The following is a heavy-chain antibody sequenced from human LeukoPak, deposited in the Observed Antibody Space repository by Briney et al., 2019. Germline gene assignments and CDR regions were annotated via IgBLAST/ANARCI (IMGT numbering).Heavy chain of an antibody. Sequence: GGSLRLSCAASGSTVSSNYMSWVRQAPGKGLEWVSDIYCGGSTYYADSVKGRFTISRDTSKNTLYLQMNSVRAEDTAVYYCASGYYDSIGYYDAFDIWGEGTMVTVSS. J-gene: IGHJ3*02. CDR2: IYCGGST. V-gene: IGHV3-53*05. D-gene: IGHD3-22*01. CDR1: GSTVSSNY. CDR3: ASGYYDSIGYYDAFDI.